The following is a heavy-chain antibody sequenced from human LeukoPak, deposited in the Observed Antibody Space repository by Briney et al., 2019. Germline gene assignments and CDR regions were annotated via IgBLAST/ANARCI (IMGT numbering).Heavy chain of an antibody. J-gene: IGHJ4*02. CDR2: IWYDGSNK. CDR3: AKDAGDWGRSSWFAY. CDR1: GFTFSSYG. D-gene: IGHD2-21*02. Sequence: QPGRSLRLSCAASGFTFSSYGTHWVRQAPGKGLEWVAVIWYDGSNKYYADSVKGRFTISRDNSKNTLYLQMNSLTAEDTAVYYCAKDAGDWGRSSWFAYWGQGTLVTVSS. V-gene: IGHV3-33*06.